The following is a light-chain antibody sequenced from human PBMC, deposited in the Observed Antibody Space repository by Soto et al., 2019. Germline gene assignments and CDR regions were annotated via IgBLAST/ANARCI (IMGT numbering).Light chain of an antibody. CDR3: QQRSNWPPLT. V-gene: IGKV3-11*01. CDR1: QSVSSN. Sequence: DIVMTQSPATLSVSPGESATLSCKSSQSVSSNLAWYQQKPGQTPRLLIYDASKRATGIPARFSGSGSGTHFTLTISSLEPEDFAIYYCQQRSNWPPLTFGGGTKVDI. CDR2: DAS. J-gene: IGKJ4*01.